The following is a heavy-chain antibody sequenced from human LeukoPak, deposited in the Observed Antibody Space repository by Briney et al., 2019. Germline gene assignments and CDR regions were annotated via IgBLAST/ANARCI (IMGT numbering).Heavy chain of an antibody. Sequence: GGSLRLSCEASGFIFSDYNMTWIRQAPGKGLEWVSSITTRGSFESSTDSVKGRFTISRDNAKNSLYLQMNSLRAEDTAVYYCARITKPGYSSGWYQGAFDIWGQGTMVTVSS. V-gene: IGHV3-11*04. CDR3: ARITKPGYSSGWYQGAFDI. J-gene: IGHJ3*02. CDR1: GFIFSDYN. D-gene: IGHD6-19*01. CDR2: ITTRGSFE.